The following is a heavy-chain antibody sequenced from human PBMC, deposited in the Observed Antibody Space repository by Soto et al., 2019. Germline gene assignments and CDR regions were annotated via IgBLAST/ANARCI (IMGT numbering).Heavy chain of an antibody. CDR3: ARAFGYSGTHYYYYYMDV. D-gene: IGHD5-12*01. CDR2: IYNSGST. V-gene: IGHV4-4*02. CDR1: SGSISSSNW. Sequence: QVQLQESGPGLVKPSGTLSLTCAVSSGSISSSNWWSWVRQTPGKGMEWIGEIYNSGSTNYNPSLKRRVTISVDKSTNQFSLNLRSVTAADTAVYYCARAFGYSGTHYYYYYMDVWGQGTTVTVSS. J-gene: IGHJ6*03.